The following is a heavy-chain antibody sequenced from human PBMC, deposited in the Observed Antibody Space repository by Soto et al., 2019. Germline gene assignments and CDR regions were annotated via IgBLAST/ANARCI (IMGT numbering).Heavy chain of an antibody. CDR1: GFTFSSYG. D-gene: IGHD3-22*01. J-gene: IGHJ4*02. CDR2: ISYDGSNK. V-gene: IGHV3-30*18. CDR3: AKDDDSSGRGVDY. Sequence: QVQLVESGGGVVQPGRSLRLSCAASGFTFSSYGMHWVRQAPGKGLEWVAVISYDGSNKYYADSVKGRFTISRDNYKNTLYLQMNSLRAEDTAVYYCAKDDDSSGRGVDYWGQGTLVTVSS.